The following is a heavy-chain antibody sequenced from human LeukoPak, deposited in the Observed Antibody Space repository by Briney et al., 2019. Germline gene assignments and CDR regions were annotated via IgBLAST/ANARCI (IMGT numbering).Heavy chain of an antibody. CDR3: AREQITIFGVAKYRFDY. D-gene: IGHD3-3*01. CDR1: GGSISSGGYY. CDR2: INHSGST. V-gene: IGHV4-39*07. Sequence: SETLSLTCTVSGGSISSGGYYWSWIRQPPGKGLEWIGEINHSGSTNYNPSLKSRVTISVDTSKNQFSLKLSSVTAADTAVYYCAREQITIFGVAKYRFDYWGQGTLVTVSS. J-gene: IGHJ4*02.